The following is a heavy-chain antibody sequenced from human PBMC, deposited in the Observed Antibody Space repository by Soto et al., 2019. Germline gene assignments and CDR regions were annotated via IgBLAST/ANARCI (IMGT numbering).Heavy chain of an antibody. V-gene: IGHV1-69*13. CDR1: GGTFSSYA. CDR3: ATPVVITAEYFQH. J-gene: IGHJ1*01. D-gene: IGHD3-22*01. CDR2: IIPIFGTA. Sequence: SVKVSCKASGGTFSSYAISWVRQAPGQGLEWMGGIIPIFGTANYAQKFQGRVTITADESTSTAYMELSSLRSEDTAVYYWATPVVITAEYFQHWGQGTLVTVSS.